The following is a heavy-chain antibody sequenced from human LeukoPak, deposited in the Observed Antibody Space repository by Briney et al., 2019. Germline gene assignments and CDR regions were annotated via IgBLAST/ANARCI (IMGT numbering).Heavy chain of an antibody. D-gene: IGHD1-20*01. CDR3: ARHERTISGTPHNYYGMDV. CDR2: TYPGDSDT. CDR1: GYIFTSYW. J-gene: IGHJ6*02. V-gene: IGHV5-51*01. Sequence: GESLEISCKGSGYIFTSYWIGWVRQMPGKGLEWMGITYPGDSDTRYSPSFQGQVTISADKSISTAYLQWSSLKASDTAMYYCARHERTISGTPHNYYGMDVWGQGTTVTVSS.